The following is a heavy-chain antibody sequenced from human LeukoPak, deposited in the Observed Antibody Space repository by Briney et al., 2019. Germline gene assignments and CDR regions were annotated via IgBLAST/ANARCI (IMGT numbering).Heavy chain of an antibody. V-gene: IGHV3-53*01. J-gene: IGHJ4*02. Sequence: GGSLRLSCAASGFTFSSYAMSWVRQAPGKGLEWVSVIYSGGSTYYADSVKGRFTISRDNSKNTLYLQMNSLRAEDTAVYYCARDRVYGSGRKRGYYFDYWGQGTLVTVSS. CDR1: GFTFSSYA. CDR3: ARDRVYGSGRKRGYYFDY. D-gene: IGHD3-10*01. CDR2: IYSGGST.